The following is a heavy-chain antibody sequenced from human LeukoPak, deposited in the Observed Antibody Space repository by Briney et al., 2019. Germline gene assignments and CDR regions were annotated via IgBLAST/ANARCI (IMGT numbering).Heavy chain of an antibody. CDR1: GFTFSSYW. J-gene: IGHJ6*03. CDR2: INHSGST. V-gene: IGHV4-34*08. CDR3: RGYSYGNNPYYYYYMDV. D-gene: IGHD5-18*01. Sequence: GSLRLSCAASGFTFSSYWMSWIRQPPGKGLEWIGEINHSGSTNYNPSLKSRVTISVDTSKNQFSLKLSSVTAADTAVYYCRGYSYGNNPYYYYYMDVWGKGTTVTVSS.